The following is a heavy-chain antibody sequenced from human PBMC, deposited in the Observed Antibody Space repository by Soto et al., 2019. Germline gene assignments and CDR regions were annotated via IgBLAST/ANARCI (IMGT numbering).Heavy chain of an antibody. D-gene: IGHD1-26*01. Sequence: GGSLRLSCAASGFTFSSYAMSWVRQAPGKGLEWVSAISGSGGSTYYADSVKGRFTISRDNSKNTLYLQMNSLRAEDTAVYYCAKWGQGVGATGTLDYWGQGTLVTVSS. CDR2: ISGSGGST. CDR1: GFTFSSYA. CDR3: AKWGQGVGATGTLDY. V-gene: IGHV3-23*01. J-gene: IGHJ4*02.